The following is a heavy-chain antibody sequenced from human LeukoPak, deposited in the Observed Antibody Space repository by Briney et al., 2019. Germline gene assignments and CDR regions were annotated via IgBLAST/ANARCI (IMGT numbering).Heavy chain of an antibody. Sequence: PSETLSLTCTVSGGSISSGDYYWSWIRQPPGKGLEWIGYIYYSGSTYFNPSLKSRLTISVDTSKNQFSLKLSSVTAADTAVYYCARHSRLDKSSLSWADYWGQGTLVTVSS. J-gene: IGHJ4*02. V-gene: IGHV4-30-4*01. CDR1: GGSISSGDYY. CDR2: IYYSGST. CDR3: ARHSRLDKSSLSWADY. D-gene: IGHD2-2*03.